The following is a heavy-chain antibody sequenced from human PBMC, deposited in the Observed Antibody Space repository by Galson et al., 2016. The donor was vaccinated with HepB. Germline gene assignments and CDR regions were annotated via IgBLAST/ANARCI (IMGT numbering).Heavy chain of an antibody. CDR2: IFGSINYI. V-gene: IGHV3-21*01. CDR3: ARASRREGIAAPATWAFDI. J-gene: IGHJ3*02. CDR1: GFTFNHYT. D-gene: IGHD6-13*01. Sequence: SLRLSCAASGFTFNHYTMNWVRQAPGKGLEWVSSIFGSINYIFYADSVKGRFTIYRDNTKNSVYLQMNSLRAEDTAVYYYARASRREGIAAPATWAFDIWGQGTMVTVSS.